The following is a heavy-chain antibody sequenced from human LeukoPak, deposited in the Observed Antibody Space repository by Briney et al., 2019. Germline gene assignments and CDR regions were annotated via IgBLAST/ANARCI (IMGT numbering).Heavy chain of an antibody. Sequence: SVKVSCKASGGTFSSYAISWVRLAPGQGLEWMGRIIPILGIANYAQKFQGRVTNTADKSTSTAYMELSSLRSEDTAVYYCARANDYTAEYFQHWGQGTLVTVSS. J-gene: IGHJ1*01. CDR2: IIPILGIA. CDR1: GGTFSSYA. CDR3: ARANDYTAEYFQH. V-gene: IGHV1-69*04. D-gene: IGHD3-16*01.